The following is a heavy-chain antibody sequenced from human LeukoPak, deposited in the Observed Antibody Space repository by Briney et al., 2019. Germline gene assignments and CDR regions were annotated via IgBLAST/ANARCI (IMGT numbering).Heavy chain of an antibody. CDR3: ARDNPYYDSSGYYFFDY. CDR1: RYTFTSYG. Sequence: ASVKVSCKASRYTFTSYGISWVRQAPGQGLEWMGWISAYNGNTNYAQKLQGRVTMTTDTSTSTAYMELRSLRSDDTAVYYCARDNPYYDSSGYYFFDYWGQGTLVTVSS. D-gene: IGHD3-22*01. CDR2: ISAYNGNT. V-gene: IGHV1-18*01. J-gene: IGHJ4*02.